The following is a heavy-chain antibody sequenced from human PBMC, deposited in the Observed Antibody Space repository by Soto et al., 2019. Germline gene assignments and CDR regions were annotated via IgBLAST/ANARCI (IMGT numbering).Heavy chain of an antibody. CDR3: ARDMGFGLSDY. J-gene: IGHJ4*02. V-gene: IGHV1-3*01. D-gene: IGHD3-10*01. CDR2: INAGNGNT. Sequence: PSVTVSCKASVYTITSYAIYWVRQDHGQRLEWMGWINAGNGNTKYSQKFQGRVTITRDTSASTAYMELSSLRSEDTAVYYCARDMGFGLSDYWGQGTLVTVSS. CDR1: VYTITSYA.